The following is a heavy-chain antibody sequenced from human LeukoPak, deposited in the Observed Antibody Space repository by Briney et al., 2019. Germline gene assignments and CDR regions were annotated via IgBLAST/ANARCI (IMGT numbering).Heavy chain of an antibody. CDR3: AAQGTIFGVVKDYYYMDV. Sequence: GGSLRLSCAASGFTFDDYAMHWVRQAPGKGLEWVSGISWNSGSIGYADSVKGRFTISRDNARNSLYLQMNSLRAEDTALYYCAAQGTIFGVVKDYYYMDVWGKGTTVTVSS. CDR2: ISWNSGSI. V-gene: IGHV3-9*01. D-gene: IGHD3-3*01. CDR1: GFTFDDYA. J-gene: IGHJ6*03.